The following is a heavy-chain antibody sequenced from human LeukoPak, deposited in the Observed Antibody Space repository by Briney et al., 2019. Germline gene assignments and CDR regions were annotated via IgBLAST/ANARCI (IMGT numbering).Heavy chain of an antibody. CDR1: GGTFISYA. D-gene: IGHD3-22*01. CDR2: IIPIFGTA. CDR3: ARDRVNSSGYPYFDY. V-gene: IGHV1-69*13. Sequence: SVKVSCKASGGTFISYAISWVRQAPGQGLECMGGIIPIFGTANYAQKFQGRVTITADESTSTAYMELSSLRSEDTAVYYCARDRVNSSGYPYFDYWGQGTLVTVSS. J-gene: IGHJ4*02.